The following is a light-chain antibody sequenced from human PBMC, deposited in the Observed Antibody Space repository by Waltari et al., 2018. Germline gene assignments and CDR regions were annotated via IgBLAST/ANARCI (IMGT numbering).Light chain of an antibody. V-gene: IGLV2-23*01. J-gene: IGLJ3*02. CDR3: CSYAGSRWV. CDR1: SSDVGSYNL. Sequence: QSALTQPASVSGSPGQSITISCTGTSSDVGSYNLVSWYQQHPGKAPKLMIYEGSKRPSGVSNRCSGAKSGNTASRTISGLQAEDEADYYCCSYAGSRWVFGGGTKLTVL. CDR2: EGS.